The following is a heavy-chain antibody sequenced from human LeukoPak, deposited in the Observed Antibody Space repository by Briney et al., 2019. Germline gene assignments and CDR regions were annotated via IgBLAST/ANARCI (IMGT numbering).Heavy chain of an antibody. CDR3: AKPNSGYTAFHI. J-gene: IGHJ3*02. V-gene: IGHV3-23*01. CDR1: GFTFSSYA. D-gene: IGHD3-22*01. Sequence: GGSLRLSCAASGFTFSSYAMTWVRQAPGEGLEWVSAITDTGGDTYYADSVKGRFTISRDNSKNTLYLQMNSLRAEDTAVYYCAKPNSGYTAFHIWGQGTMVTVSS. CDR2: ITDTGGDT.